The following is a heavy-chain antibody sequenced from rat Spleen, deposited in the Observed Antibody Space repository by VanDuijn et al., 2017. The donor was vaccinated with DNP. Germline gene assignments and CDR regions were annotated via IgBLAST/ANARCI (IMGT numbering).Heavy chain of an antibody. CDR2: ISYDGSDT. CDR1: GFIFSNYW. V-gene: IGHV5-7*01. Sequence: EVQLVESGGGLAQPGRSLKLSCAASGFIFSNYWMTWIRQAPKKGLEWVATISYDGSDTYYRDSVKGRFTISRDNAKSTLYLQMDSLRSEDTATYYCATGSSYGFANWGQGTLVTVSS. CDR3: ATGSSYGFAN. D-gene: IGHD1-2*01. J-gene: IGHJ3*01.